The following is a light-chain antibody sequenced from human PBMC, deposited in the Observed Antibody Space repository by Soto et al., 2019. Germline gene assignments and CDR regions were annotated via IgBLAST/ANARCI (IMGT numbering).Light chain of an antibody. CDR2: GAS. V-gene: IGKV3-20*01. J-gene: IGKJ1*01. Sequence: EIVLTQSPGTLSLSPGERATLSCRASQSVSSSYLAWYQQKPGQAPRLLTYGASSRATGIPDRFSGSGSGTDFTLTISRLEPEEFAVYYCQHYGSSRTFGQGTKVDIK. CDR3: QHYGSSRT. CDR1: QSVSSSY.